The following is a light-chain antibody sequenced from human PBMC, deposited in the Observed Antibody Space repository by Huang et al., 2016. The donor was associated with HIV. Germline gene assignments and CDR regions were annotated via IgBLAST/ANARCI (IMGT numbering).Light chain of an antibody. V-gene: IGKV3-20*01. Sequence: EIVLTQSPGTLSLSPGERAPLSCRASQSVSSSYLAWYQQKPGQAPGLLFYGASSRATGIPDRFSGSGSGTDFTLTISRLEPEDFAVYYCQQYDSSPWTFGQGTKVEIK. CDR1: QSVSSSY. J-gene: IGKJ1*01. CDR2: GAS. CDR3: QQYDSSPWT.